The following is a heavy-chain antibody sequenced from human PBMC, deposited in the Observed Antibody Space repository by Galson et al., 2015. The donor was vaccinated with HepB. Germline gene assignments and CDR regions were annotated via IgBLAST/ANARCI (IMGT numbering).Heavy chain of an antibody. CDR2: IKSKTDGGTT. Sequence: SLRLSCAASGFTFSNAWMNWVRQAPGKGLEWVGRIKSKTDGGTTDYAAPVKGRFTISRDDSKNTLYLQMNSLKTEDTAVYYCTTDLVVPPIGYYYDSSGYYSFDYWGQGTLVTVSS. V-gene: IGHV3-15*07. CDR3: TTDLVVPPIGYYYDSSGYYSFDY. CDR1: GFTFSNAW. J-gene: IGHJ4*02. D-gene: IGHD3-22*01.